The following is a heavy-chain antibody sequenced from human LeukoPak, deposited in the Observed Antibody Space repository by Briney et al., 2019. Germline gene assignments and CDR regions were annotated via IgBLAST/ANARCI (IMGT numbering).Heavy chain of an antibody. D-gene: IGHD6-19*01. CDR1: GYTFTGYY. CDR2: INPNSGGA. CDR3: ARQQQWLVPDY. Sequence: ASVKVSCKASGYTFTGYYMHWVRQAPGQGLEWMGRINPNSGGANYAQKFQGRVNMTRDTSISTAYMELSRLRPDDTAVCYCARQQQWLVPDYWGQGTLVTV. J-gene: IGHJ4*02. V-gene: IGHV1-2*06.